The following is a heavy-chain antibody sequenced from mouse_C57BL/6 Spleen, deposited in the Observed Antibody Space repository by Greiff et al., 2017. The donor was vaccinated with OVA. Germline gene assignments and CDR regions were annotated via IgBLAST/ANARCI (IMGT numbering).Heavy chain of an antibody. J-gene: IGHJ3*01. CDR3: AREGGWACAY. CDR1: GYTFTSYW. D-gene: IGHD3-3*01. V-gene: IGHV1-64*01. CDR2: IHPNSGST. Sequence: QVQLQQPGAELVKPGASVKLSCKASGYTFTSYWMHWVKQRPGQGLEWIGMIHPNSGSTNYNEKFKSKATLTVNKSSSTAYMQLSSLTSEDSAVYYCAREGGWACAYWGQGTLVTVSA.